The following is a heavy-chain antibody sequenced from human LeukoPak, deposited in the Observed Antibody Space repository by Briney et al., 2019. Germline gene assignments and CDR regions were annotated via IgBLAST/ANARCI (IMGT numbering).Heavy chain of an antibody. J-gene: IGHJ4*02. D-gene: IGHD5-18*01. CDR1: GFTVSSNY. Sequence: PGGSLRLSCAASGFTVSSNYMNWVRQAPGKGLEWVSVIDSGDRTYYADSVKGRFTISRDNSKNTVYLQMNSLRAEDTAVYYCARDPGYDYGYDYWGQGTLVTVSS. CDR2: IDSGDRT. V-gene: IGHV3-66*01. CDR3: ARDPGYDYGYDY.